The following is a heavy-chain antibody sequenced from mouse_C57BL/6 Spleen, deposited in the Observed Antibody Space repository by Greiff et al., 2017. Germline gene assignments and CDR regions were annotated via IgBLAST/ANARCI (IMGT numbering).Heavy chain of an antibody. D-gene: IGHD2-10*01. CDR3: ARDLAYWAMDY. V-gene: IGHV3-6*01. Sequence: EVQLQQSGPGLVKPSQSLSLTCSVTGYSITSGYYWNWIRQFPGNKLEWMGYISYDGSNNYNPSLKNRISITRDTSKNQFFLKLNSVTTEDTATYYCARDLAYWAMDYWGQGTSVTVSS. CDR1: GYSITSGYY. CDR2: ISYDGSN. J-gene: IGHJ4*01.